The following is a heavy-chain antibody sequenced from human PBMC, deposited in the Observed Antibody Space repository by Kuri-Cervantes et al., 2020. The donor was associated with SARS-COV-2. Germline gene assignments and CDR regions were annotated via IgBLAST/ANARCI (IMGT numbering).Heavy chain of an antibody. V-gene: IGHV4-31*11. CDR2: IYYSGST. Sequence: LRLSCAVYGGSFSGYYWSWIRQHPGKGLEWIGYIYYSGSTYYNPSLKSRVTISVDTSKNQFSLKLSSVTAADTAVYYCARVKAPVLRFLEWLKKTYYFDYWGQGTLVTVSS. CDR1: GGSFSGYY. J-gene: IGHJ4*02. CDR3: ARVKAPVLRFLEWLKKTYYFDY. D-gene: IGHD3-3*01.